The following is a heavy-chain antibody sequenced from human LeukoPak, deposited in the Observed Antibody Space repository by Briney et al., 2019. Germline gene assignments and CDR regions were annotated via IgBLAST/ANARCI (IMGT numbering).Heavy chain of an antibody. J-gene: IGHJ6*03. CDR3: ARAVPEKSRDGYNGYYYYMDV. CDR2: INHSGST. CDR1: GGSFSGYY. Sequence: SETLSLTCAVYGGSFSGYYWSWIRQPPGKGLEWIGEINHSGSTNYNPSLKSRVTISVDTSKNQFSLKLSSVTAADTAVYYCARAVPEKSRDGYNGYYYYMDVWGKGTTVTVSS. V-gene: IGHV4-34*01. D-gene: IGHD5-24*01.